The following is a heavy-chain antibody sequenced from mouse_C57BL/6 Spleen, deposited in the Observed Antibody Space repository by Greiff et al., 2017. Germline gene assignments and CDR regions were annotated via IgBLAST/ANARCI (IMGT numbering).Heavy chain of an antibody. J-gene: IGHJ3*01. D-gene: IGHD2-4*01. CDR2: ISSGSSTI. V-gene: IGHV5-17*01. CDR1: GFTFSDYG. CDR3: ASHDYDEAWFAY. Sequence: EVQGVESGGGLVKPGGSLKLPCAASGFTFSDYGMHWVRQAPEKGLEWVAYISSGSSTIYYADTVKGRFTISRDNAKNTLFLQMTSLRSEDTAMYYCASHDYDEAWFAYWGQGTLVTVSA.